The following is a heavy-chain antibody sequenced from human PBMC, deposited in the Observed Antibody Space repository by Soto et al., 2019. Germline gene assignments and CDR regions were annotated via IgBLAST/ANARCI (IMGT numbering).Heavy chain of an antibody. V-gene: IGHV1-18*01. D-gene: IGHD2-8*01. CDR3: ARVYCTNGVCYTSEVDY. CDR2: ISAYNGNT. J-gene: IGHJ4*02. Sequence: ASVKVSCKASGYTFTSYGISWVRQAPGQGLEWMGWISAYNGNTNYAQKLQGRVTMTTDTSTGTAYMELRSLRSDDTAVYYCARVYCTNGVCYTSEVDYWGQGTLVTVSS. CDR1: GYTFTSYG.